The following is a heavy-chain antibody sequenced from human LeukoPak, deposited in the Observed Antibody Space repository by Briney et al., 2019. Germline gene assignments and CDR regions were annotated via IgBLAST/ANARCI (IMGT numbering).Heavy chain of an antibody. D-gene: IGHD6-13*01. CDR1: GYTFTSYD. Sequence: GASVKVSCKASGYTFTSYDINWVRQATGQGLERMGWMDPNSGNTGYAQKFQGRVTMTRNTSISTAYMELSSLRSEDTAVYFCASAPRYSSSWPNNWFDPWGQGTLVTVSS. V-gene: IGHV1-8*01. J-gene: IGHJ5*02. CDR2: MDPNSGNT. CDR3: ASAPRYSSSWPNNWFDP.